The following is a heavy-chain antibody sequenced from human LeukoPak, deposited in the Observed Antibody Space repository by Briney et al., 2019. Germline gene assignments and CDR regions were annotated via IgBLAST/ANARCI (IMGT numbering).Heavy chain of an antibody. CDR2: IRYDGSNT. CDR3: ASDGRRSGSYSNNFDY. V-gene: IGHV3-30*02. J-gene: IGHJ4*02. Sequence: PGGSLRLSCAASGFSFSTSGMHWVRQAPGKGLEWVAFIRYDGSNTYYADSVKGRFTISRDNSKNTVFLQMNSLRGEDAALYYCASDGRRSGSYSNNFDYWGQGILVTVSS. CDR1: GFSFSTSG. D-gene: IGHD3-10*01.